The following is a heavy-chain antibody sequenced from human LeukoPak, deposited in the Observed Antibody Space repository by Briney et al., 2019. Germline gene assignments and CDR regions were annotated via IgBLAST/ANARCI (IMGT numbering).Heavy chain of an antibody. V-gene: IGHV1-69*13. CDR3: ARDRSKHRYYDFWSGYPTPYYFDY. J-gene: IGHJ4*02. Sequence: ASVKVSCKASGGTFSSYAISWVRQAPGQRLELMGGINPIFGTATYAQKFQGRVTNTADESTSTAYMELSSLRSEDTAVYYCARDRSKHRYYDFWSGYPTPYYFDYWGQGTLVTVSS. CDR1: GGTFSSYA. CDR2: INPIFGTA. D-gene: IGHD3-3*01.